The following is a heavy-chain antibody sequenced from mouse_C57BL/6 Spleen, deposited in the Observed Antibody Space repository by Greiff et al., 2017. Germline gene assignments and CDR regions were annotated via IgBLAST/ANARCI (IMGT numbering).Heavy chain of an antibody. D-gene: IGHD3-3*01. V-gene: IGHV15-2*01. CDR1: DSDFFPIAF. J-gene: IGHJ2*02. CDR2: ILPSIGRT. Sequence: QVQLQQSGSELGSPGSSVKLSCKAFDSDFFPIAFMSWVRKKPGHGFEWFGGILPSIGRTIYGEKFENKATLDADTLTTTSYLQLNSLTAEDSDIYYGTRGATRKDMDYWGQGTSLTVSS. CDR3: TRGATRKDMDY.